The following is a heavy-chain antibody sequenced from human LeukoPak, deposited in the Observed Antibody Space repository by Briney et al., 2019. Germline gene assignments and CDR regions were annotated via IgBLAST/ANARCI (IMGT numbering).Heavy chain of an antibody. CDR1: GGSISSYY. CDR2: IYYSGST. V-gene: IGHV4-59*01. CDR3: ARTTDIVVVPAYYFDY. J-gene: IGHJ4*02. Sequence: SETLSLTCTVSGGSISSYYWSWIRQPPGKGLEWIGYIYYSGSTNYNPSLKSRVTISVDTSKNQFSLKLSSVTAADTAVYYCARTTDIVVVPAYYFDYWAQGTLVTVSS. D-gene: IGHD2-2*01.